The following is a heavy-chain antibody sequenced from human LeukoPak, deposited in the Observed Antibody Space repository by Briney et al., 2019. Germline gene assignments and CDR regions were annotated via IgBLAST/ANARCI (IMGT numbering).Heavy chain of an antibody. J-gene: IGHJ3*02. CDR2: IYSSGST. CDR3: ARRHGAAAGDAFDI. CDR1: GGSISNYY. D-gene: IGHD6-13*01. V-gene: IGHV4-4*07. Sequence: WETLSLTCTVSGGSISNYYWSWIRKPARTGLEWIGRIYSSGSTNYNPSLKSRVTMSVDTSKNQFSLKLSSVTAADTAMYYCARRHGAAAGDAFDIWGQGTMVTVSS.